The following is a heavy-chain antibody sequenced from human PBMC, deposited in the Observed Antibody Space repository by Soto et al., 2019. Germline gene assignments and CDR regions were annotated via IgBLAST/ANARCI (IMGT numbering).Heavy chain of an antibody. Sequence: PGESLKISCKGSGYSSASHWVAWVRQMPEKGLEWIGTIYPGDSDTKYSSAFRGHVTISADTSVSTAYLQWRSLEATDSAIYYCARYSGSYWHYLDFWGQGTLVTVSS. CDR2: IYPGDSDT. CDR3: ARYSGSYWHYLDF. CDR1: GYSSASHW. J-gene: IGHJ4*02. D-gene: IGHD1-26*01. V-gene: IGHV5-51*01.